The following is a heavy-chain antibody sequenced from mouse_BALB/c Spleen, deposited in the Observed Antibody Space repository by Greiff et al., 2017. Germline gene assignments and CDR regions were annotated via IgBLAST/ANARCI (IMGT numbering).Heavy chain of an antibody. CDR3: ARGNYYGSDFDY. CDR1: GYSITSGYY. V-gene: IGHV3-6*02. CDR2: ISYDGSN. Sequence: ESGPGLVKPSQSLSLTCSVTGYSITSGYYWNWIRQFPGNKLEWMGYISYDGSNNYNPSLKNRISITRDTSKNQFFLKLNSVTTEDTATYYCARGNYYGSDFDYWGQGTTLTVSS. J-gene: IGHJ2*01. D-gene: IGHD1-1*01.